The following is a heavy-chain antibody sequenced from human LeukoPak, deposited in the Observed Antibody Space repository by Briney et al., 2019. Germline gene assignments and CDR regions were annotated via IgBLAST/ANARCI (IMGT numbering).Heavy chain of an antibody. CDR2: IYYSGST. V-gene: IGHV4-59*01. CDR3: AKEGSSWSRPFDY. J-gene: IGHJ4*02. D-gene: IGHD6-13*01. CDR1: GGSISSYY. Sequence: SETLSLTCTVSGGSISSYYWSWIRQPPGKGLEWLGYIYYSGSTNYNPSLKSRVTISVETSKNHLSLNLRSVTAADTAMYYCAKEGSSWSRPFDYWGQGTLVTVSS.